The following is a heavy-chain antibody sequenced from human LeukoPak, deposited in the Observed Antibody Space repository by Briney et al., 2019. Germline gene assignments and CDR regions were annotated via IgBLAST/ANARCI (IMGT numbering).Heavy chain of an antibody. J-gene: IGHJ4*02. CDR2: ITPYNGNR. CDR3: ARQGYSGHSQGAADY. CDR1: GYTFTGYF. V-gene: IGHV1-18*04. Sequence: ASVKVSCKASGYTFTGYFMHWVRQAPGQGLEWMGWITPYNGNRNYAQKLQGRVTMTTDTSTSTAHMELRSLRSDDTAVYYCARQGYSGHSQGAADYWGQGTLVTVSS. D-gene: IGHD4-23*01.